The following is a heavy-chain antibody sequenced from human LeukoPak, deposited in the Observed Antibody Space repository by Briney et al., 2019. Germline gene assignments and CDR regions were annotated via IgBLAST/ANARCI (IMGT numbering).Heavy chain of an antibody. CDR3: AILVTGSS. Sequence: SETLFLTCAVYGGSFSGYYWSWIRQPPGTGLEWIGDNNQCECNNLNRLLKSRVTISVDTPNNQFSLRLSSVTAADTAVYYCAILVTGSSWGQGTLDPLL. CDR1: GGSFSGYY. CDR2: NNQCECN. V-gene: IGHV4-34*01. D-gene: IGHD3-10*01. J-gene: IGHJ5*02.